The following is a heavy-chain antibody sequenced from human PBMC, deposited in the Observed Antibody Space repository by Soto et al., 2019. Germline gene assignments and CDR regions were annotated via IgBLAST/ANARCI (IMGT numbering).Heavy chain of an antibody. CDR1: GGTFSSYA. CDR3: ARGIAARPYYSYGMEV. J-gene: IGHJ6*02. V-gene: IGHV1-69*01. D-gene: IGHD6-25*01. CDR2: IIPIFGTA. Sequence: QVQLVQSGAEVKKPGSSVKVSCKASGGTFSSYAISWVRQAPGQGLEWMGGIIPIFGTATYAQKFQVRVTITADESTRTAYVELRRLSSEDTAVYDCARGIAARPYYSYGMEVWGQGTTVTVSS.